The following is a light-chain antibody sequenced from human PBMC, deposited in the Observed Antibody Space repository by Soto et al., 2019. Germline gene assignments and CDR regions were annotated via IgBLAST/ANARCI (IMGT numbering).Light chain of an antibody. CDR1: QNIGSW. J-gene: IGKJ1*01. Sequence: DIQMTQSPSTLSASMGDRVTITCRASQNIGSWLAWYQQKPGKAPKLLIYDVSSLESGVPSRFSGSGSGTEVTLTISRLQPDDLATYYCQEYYTFSRTFGQGTKVEIK. CDR2: DVS. CDR3: QEYYTFSRT. V-gene: IGKV1-5*01.